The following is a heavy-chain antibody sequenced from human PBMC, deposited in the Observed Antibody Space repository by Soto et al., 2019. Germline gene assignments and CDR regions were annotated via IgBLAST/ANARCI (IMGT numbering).Heavy chain of an antibody. Sequence: QVQLVESGGGVVQPGRSLRLSCAASGFTFSSYGMHWVRQAPGKGLEWVAVISYDGSNKYYADSVKGRFTISRDNSKNTLYLQMNSLRAEDPAVYYCAKDRRVVAVAAPFDYWGQGTLVTVSS. CDR1: GFTFSSYG. J-gene: IGHJ4*02. V-gene: IGHV3-30*18. CDR3: AKDRRVVAVAAPFDY. D-gene: IGHD6-19*01. CDR2: ISYDGSNK.